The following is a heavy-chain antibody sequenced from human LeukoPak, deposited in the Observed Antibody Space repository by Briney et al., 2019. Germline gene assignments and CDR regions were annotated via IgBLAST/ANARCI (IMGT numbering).Heavy chain of an antibody. J-gene: IGHJ3*02. Sequence: PSETLSLTCTVSGGSISSGDYYWSWIRQPPGTGLEWIGYIYYSGSTYYNPSLKSRVTISVDTSKNQFSLKLSSVTAADTAVYYCARDSGYGSGSWAFDIWGQGTMVTVSS. D-gene: IGHD3-10*01. V-gene: IGHV4-30-4*01. CDR1: GGSISSGDYY. CDR2: IYYSGST. CDR3: ARDSGYGSGSWAFDI.